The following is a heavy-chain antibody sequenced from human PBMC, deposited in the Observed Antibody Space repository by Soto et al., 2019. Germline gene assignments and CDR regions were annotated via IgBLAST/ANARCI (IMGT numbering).Heavy chain of an antibody. Sequence: EVQLVESGGGLVQPGGSLRLSCAASGFTFSSYSMNWVRQAPGKGLEWVSYISSSSSTIYYADSVKGRFTISRDNAKNSLSLQMNSRRDEDTAVYYCAVLRLAVADPFDYWGQGTLVTVSS. J-gene: IGHJ4*02. CDR2: ISSSSSTI. D-gene: IGHD6-19*01. V-gene: IGHV3-48*02. CDR3: AVLRLAVADPFDY. CDR1: GFTFSSYS.